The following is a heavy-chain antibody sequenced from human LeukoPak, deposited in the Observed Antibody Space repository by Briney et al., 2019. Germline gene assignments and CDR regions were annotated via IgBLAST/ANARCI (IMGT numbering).Heavy chain of an antibody. CDR3: ARGVDYFDY. V-gene: IGHV4-59*01. J-gene: IGHJ4*02. Sequence: SETLSLTCTVSGGSIGTYYWSWIRQPLGKELEWIGYIYYSGSTNYSPSLKTRVTISVDTSKKQFSLKLTSVTTADTAVYYCARGVDYFDYWGQGTLVTVSS. CDR2: IYYSGST. CDR1: GGSIGTYY.